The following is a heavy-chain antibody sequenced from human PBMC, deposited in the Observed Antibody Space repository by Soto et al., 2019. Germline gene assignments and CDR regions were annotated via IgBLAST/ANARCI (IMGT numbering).Heavy chain of an antibody. V-gene: IGHV3-66*01. Sequence: EVQLVESGGGLVRPGGSLRLSCAVSGFTLSSNYMTWVRQVPGQGLDWVSIFFGAGSTSYSDSVRGRFTISRDTSKNTLYLQMTNLRAEDTAVYYCARGASGHSYRSPTFDYWGQGTLVTVSS. D-gene: IGHD3-16*02. CDR1: GFTLSSNY. CDR3: ARGASGHSYRSPTFDY. CDR2: FFGAGST. J-gene: IGHJ4*02.